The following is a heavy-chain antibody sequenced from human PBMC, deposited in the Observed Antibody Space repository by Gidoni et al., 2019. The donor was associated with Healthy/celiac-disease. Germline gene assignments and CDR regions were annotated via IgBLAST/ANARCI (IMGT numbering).Heavy chain of an antibody. V-gene: IGHV3-33*01. CDR1: GFTFNIYG. D-gene: IGHD4-4*01. Sequence: QVQLVEAGGGVVQPGRSLRRPCAASGFTFNIYGMPWVRQAPGKGLEWVAFIWYDGSNKYYADFVKGRFTISRDNSKNTLYLQMNSLRAEDTALYYCARDLRRYDYTNYVLGNWFDPWGQGTLVTVSS. J-gene: IGHJ5*02. CDR2: IWYDGSNK. CDR3: ARDLRRYDYTNYVLGNWFDP.